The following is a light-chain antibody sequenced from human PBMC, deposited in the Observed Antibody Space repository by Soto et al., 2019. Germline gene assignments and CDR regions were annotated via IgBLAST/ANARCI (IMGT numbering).Light chain of an antibody. V-gene: IGKV3-15*01. CDR1: QSVTTN. CDR2: GAS. CDR3: QQHNNWPPYT. J-gene: IGKJ2*01. Sequence: ETVMTQSPATLSVSPGERATLSCRASQSVTTNLAWYQQRPGQAPRLLIYGASTRATGVPARFSGSGSGTEFTLPISSLQSEDFAVYFCQQHNNWPPYTFGQGTKLEIK.